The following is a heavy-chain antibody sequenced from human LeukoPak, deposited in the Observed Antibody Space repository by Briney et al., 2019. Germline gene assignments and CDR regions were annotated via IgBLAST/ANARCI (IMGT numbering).Heavy chain of an antibody. CDR1: GFTITTYW. J-gene: IGHJ4*02. CDR3: ARGGSGNWNAPFDY. CDR2: ISSSTIYT. Sequence: GGSLRLSCAASGFTITTYWMSWVRQAPGKGLEWVSSISSSTIYTYYADSVKGRFTISRDNAKNSLYLQMNSLRAEDTAVYYCARGGSGNWNAPFDYWGQGTLVTVSS. D-gene: IGHD1-1*01. V-gene: IGHV3-21*01.